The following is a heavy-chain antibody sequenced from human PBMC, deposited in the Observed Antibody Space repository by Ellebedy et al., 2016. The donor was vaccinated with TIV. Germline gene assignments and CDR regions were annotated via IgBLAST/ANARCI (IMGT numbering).Heavy chain of an antibody. Sequence: PGGSLRLSCAASGFTFSSYAMSWVRQAPGKGLEWVSGFSDSTYYANSVRGRFTISRDNSKNTLYLQMNSLRAEDTAVYYCAKGRGGGSDTSAPRYYFDYWGLGTLVTVSS. CDR1: GFTFSSYA. CDR2: FSDST. J-gene: IGHJ4*02. V-gene: IGHV3-23*01. D-gene: IGHD3-22*01. CDR3: AKGRGGGSDTSAPRYYFDY.